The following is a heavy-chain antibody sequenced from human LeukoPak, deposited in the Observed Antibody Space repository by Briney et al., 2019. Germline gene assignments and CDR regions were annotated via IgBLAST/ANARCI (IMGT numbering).Heavy chain of an antibody. Sequence: RASVKVSCKASGYTFTSYDINWVRQATGQGLEWMGWMNPNSGNTGYAQKFQGRVTITRNTSISTAYMELSSLRSEDTAVYYCAIPPPGTYRDAFDIWGQGTMVTVSS. V-gene: IGHV1-8*03. CDR1: GYTFTSYD. CDR2: MNPNSGNT. J-gene: IGHJ3*02. CDR3: AIPPPGTYRDAFDI. D-gene: IGHD3-16*02.